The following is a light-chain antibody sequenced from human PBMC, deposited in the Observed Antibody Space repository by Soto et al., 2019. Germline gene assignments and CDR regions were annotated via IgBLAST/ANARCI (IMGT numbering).Light chain of an antibody. CDR1: QSVSNNY. V-gene: IGKV3-20*01. CDR2: GAS. J-gene: IGKJ4*01. Sequence: EIVLTQSPGTLSLSPGERATLSCRASQSVSNNYLAWYQQKPGQPPRLLIYGASSRATGIPDKFSGSGSGTDFTLTISTLEPEDSAVYYCQQYSNSQTFGGGTKVEIK. CDR3: QQYSNSQT.